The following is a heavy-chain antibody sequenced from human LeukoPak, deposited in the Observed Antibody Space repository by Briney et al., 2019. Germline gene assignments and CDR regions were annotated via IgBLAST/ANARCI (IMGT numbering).Heavy chain of an antibody. CDR1: GGSISSSIYY. CDR2: IYYSGST. D-gene: IGHD3-10*01. J-gene: IGHJ4*02. Sequence: SETLSLTCNVSGGSISSSIYYWGWIRQPPGKGLEWIGYIYYSGSTNYNPSLKSRVIISIDTSKNQFSLKLNSVTAADTAVYYCARDKGIRYLDYWGQGTLVTVSS. V-gene: IGHV4-61*01. CDR3: ARDKGIRYLDY.